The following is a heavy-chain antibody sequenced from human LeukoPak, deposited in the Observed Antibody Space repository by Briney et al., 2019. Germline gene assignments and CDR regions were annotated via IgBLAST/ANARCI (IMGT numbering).Heavy chain of an antibody. D-gene: IGHD2-2*01. CDR3: AKDQKGTRDIVVGGRFDP. Sequence: QSGGSLRLSCAASGFTFSSYAMSWVRQAPGKGLEWVSAISGSGGSTYYADSVKGRFTISRDNSKNTLYLQMNSLRAEDTAVYYCAKDQKGTRDIVVGGRFDPWGQGTLVTVSS. J-gene: IGHJ5*02. CDR1: GFTFSSYA. CDR2: ISGSGGST. V-gene: IGHV3-23*01.